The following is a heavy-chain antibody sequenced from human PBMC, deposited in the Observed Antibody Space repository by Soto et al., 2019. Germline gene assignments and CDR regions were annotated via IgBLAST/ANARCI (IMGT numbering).Heavy chain of an antibody. V-gene: IGHV4-59*01. CDR3: ARARYPRTTHNWFDP. CDR1: GGSISSYY. Sequence: SETLSLTCTVSGGSISSYYWSWIRQPPGKGLEWIGYIYYSGSTNYNPSLKSRVTISVDTSKNQFSLKLSSVTAADTAVYYCARARYPRTTHNWFDPWGQGTLVTVLL. J-gene: IGHJ5*02. D-gene: IGHD1-7*01. CDR2: IYYSGST.